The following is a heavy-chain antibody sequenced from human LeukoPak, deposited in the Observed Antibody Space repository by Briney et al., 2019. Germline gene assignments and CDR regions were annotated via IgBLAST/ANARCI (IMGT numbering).Heavy chain of an antibody. Sequence: GGSLRLSCAASGFTFNNYAMSWVRQAPGKGLEWVSTISGSGDNTYYADSVKGRFAISRDNSKNTLYLQMNSLRAGDTAVYYCAKDYNGPFDYWGQGTLVTVSS. D-gene: IGHD2-8*01. CDR3: AKDYNGPFDY. V-gene: IGHV3-23*01. J-gene: IGHJ4*02. CDR2: ISGSGDNT. CDR1: GFTFNNYA.